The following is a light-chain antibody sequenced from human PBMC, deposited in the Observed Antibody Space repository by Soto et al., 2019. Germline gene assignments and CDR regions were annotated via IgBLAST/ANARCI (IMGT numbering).Light chain of an antibody. J-gene: IGKJ4*01. CDR3: QQRSNWLT. CDR1: QSVSSY. Sequence: EIVLTQSPATLSLSPGERATLSCRASQSVSSYLAWYQQKPGQAPMLLIYDASSRATGIPARFSGSGSGTDFTLTISSLEPEDFAVYYCQQRSNWLTFGGGTKVEIK. CDR2: DAS. V-gene: IGKV3-11*01.